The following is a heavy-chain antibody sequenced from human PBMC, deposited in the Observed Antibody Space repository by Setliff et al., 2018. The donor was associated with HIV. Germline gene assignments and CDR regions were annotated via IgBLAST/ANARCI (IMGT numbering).Heavy chain of an antibody. V-gene: IGHV4-4*09. Sequence: SETLSLTCTVSGGSISSHSWTWIRQPPGKGLEWIGYIYHRGSTYYNPSLKSRVTISVDRSKNQFSLKLSSVTAADTAVYYCARAPLEYSGYDYLRYFDYWGQGTLVTVSS. CDR2: IYHRGST. CDR1: GGSISSHS. J-gene: IGHJ4*02. CDR3: ARAPLEYSGYDYLRYFDY. D-gene: IGHD5-12*01.